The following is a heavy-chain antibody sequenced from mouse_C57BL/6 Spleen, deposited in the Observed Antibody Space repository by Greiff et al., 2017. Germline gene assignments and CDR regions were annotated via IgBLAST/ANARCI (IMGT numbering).Heavy chain of an antibody. CDR2: IYPGDGDT. D-gene: IGHD1-1*02. Sequence: QVQLQQSGAELVKPGASVKISCKASGYAFSSYWMNWVKQRPGKGLEWIGQIYPGDGDTNYNGKFKGKATLTADKSSSTAYMQLSSLTSEDSAVYFCARYGRGYYAMDYWGQGTSVTVSS. V-gene: IGHV1-80*01. CDR3: ARYGRGYYAMDY. J-gene: IGHJ4*01. CDR1: GYAFSSYW.